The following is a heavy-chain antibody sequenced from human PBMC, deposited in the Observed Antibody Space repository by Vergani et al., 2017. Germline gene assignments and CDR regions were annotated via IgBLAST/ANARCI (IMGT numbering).Heavy chain of an antibody. Sequence: QVQPVQSGAAVKKPGASVKVSCKASGYPFTSYYMHCVRPAPGQGLEWMGIINPSGGSTSYAQQFQGRVTMTGDTSTNTVYMELSGLGSEDTAVYYGAREPDYYDSSGYYWLDYWGQGTMVTVSS. V-gene: IGHV1-46*01. J-gene: IGHJ4*02. CDR2: INPSGGST. CDR1: GYPFTSYY. CDR3: AREPDYYDSSGYYWLDY. D-gene: IGHD3-22*01.